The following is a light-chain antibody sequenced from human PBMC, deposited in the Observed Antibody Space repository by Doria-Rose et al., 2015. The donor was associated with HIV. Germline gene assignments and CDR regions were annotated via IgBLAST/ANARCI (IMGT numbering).Light chain of an antibody. J-gene: IGKJ5*01. CDR2: DAS. Sequence: TQSPGTLSLSPGERATLSCRASQRVKSSYLAWYQQKPGQAPSLLIHDASTRATGIPDRCSGSGSGTDFTLTISRLEPEDVAVYYCQQYGTSRGTFGQGTRLEIK. CDR1: QRVKSSY. V-gene: IGKV3-20*01. CDR3: QQYGTSRGT.